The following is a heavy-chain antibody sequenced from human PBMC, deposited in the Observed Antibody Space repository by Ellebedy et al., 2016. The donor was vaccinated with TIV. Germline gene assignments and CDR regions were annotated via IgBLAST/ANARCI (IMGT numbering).Heavy chain of an antibody. CDR2: VYHSGST. D-gene: IGHD6-19*01. Sequence: MPSETLSLTCAVSGVSISSHNWWSWVRQSPGKGLEWIGEVYHSGSTNFNPSLKSRVTISVDTSKSLFSLRLSSVTAADTAVYYCAKAPIPVAGPSDYYFSYWGQGTLVTVSS. CDR3: AKAPIPVAGPSDYYFSY. J-gene: IGHJ4*02. CDR1: GVSISSHNW. V-gene: IGHV4-4*02.